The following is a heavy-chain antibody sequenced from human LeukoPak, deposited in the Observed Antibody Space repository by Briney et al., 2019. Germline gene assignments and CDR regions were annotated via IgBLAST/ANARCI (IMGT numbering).Heavy chain of an antibody. V-gene: IGHV3-7*01. D-gene: IGHD4-17*01. Sequence: GGSLRLSCAASGFTFSTYWMTWVRQAPGKGLEWVANIKQDGSEKNYVDSVKGRFTISRDNAKNSVYLQMNSLRAEDTAVYYCARDSHYGAHHYFDYWGQGTLVTVSS. J-gene: IGHJ4*02. CDR1: GFTFSTYW. CDR3: ARDSHYGAHHYFDY. CDR2: IKQDGSEK.